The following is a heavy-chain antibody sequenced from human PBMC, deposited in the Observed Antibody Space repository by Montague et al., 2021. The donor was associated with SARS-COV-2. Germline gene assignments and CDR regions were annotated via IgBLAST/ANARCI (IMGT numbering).Heavy chain of an antibody. J-gene: IGHJ3*02. V-gene: IGHV6-1*01. CDR3: ASSGITLTGLDAFDI. D-gene: IGHD3-9*01. CDR2: TYYRSKWDS. CDR1: GDSVSRKRVA. Sequence: CAISGDSVSRKRVAWNWLRQSPSTGLEWLGRTYYRSKWDSDYAVSVKRRLVITPDTSKNQVSLQLNSVIPEDTAVYFCASSGITLTGLDAFDIWGQGTVVTVSS.